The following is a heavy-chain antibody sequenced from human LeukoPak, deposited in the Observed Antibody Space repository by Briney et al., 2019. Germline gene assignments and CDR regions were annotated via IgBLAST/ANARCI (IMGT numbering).Heavy chain of an antibody. CDR1: GFTFSSYA. J-gene: IGHJ4*02. D-gene: IGHD3-22*01. CDR2: ISGSGGST. V-gene: IGHV3-23*01. CDR3: AKPLMYYYDSSGYYFPFDS. Sequence: PGGSLRLSCAASGFTFSSYAMSWVRQAPGKGLEWVSAISGSGGSTYYADSVKGRFTISRDNSKNTLYLQMNSLRAEDTAVYYCAKPLMYYYDSSGYYFPFDSWGQGTLVTVSS.